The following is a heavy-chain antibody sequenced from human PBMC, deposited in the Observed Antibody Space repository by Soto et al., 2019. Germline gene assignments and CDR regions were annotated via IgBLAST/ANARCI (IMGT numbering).Heavy chain of an antibody. V-gene: IGHV3-11*06. D-gene: IGHD3-9*01. J-gene: IGHJ3*01. CDR3: ASPLPGHDAFAV. CDR1: GFTFSDYY. Sequence: QVQLVESGGGLVNPGGALRLSCAASGFTFSDYYMTWIRQAPGKGLEWVSSISDSSTYTTYADSVKGRFTISRDNAENSFYLQMNSLRAEDTAVYYCASPLPGHDAFAVWGQGTMVTVSS. CDR2: ISDSSTYT.